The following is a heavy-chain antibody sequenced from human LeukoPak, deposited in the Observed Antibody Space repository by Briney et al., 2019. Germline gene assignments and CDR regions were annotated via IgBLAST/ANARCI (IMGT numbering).Heavy chain of an antibody. Sequence: GGSLRLSCEASGFSFSDFGLHWVRQAPGKGLEWVAFIRSEENRFYYLHSLRGRFTISRDNSKNTLFLQMSSMRNEDTALYYCARGAGTYYGADTFDLWGQGKMVTVSS. CDR1: GFSFSDFG. CDR2: IRSEENRF. J-gene: IGHJ3*01. CDR3: ARGAGTYYGADTFDL. V-gene: IGHV3-30*02. D-gene: IGHD1-26*01.